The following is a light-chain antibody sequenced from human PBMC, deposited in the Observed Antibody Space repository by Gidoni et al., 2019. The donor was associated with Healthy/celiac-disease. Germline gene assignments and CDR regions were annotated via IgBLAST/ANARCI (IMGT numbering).Light chain of an antibody. CDR2: WAS. J-gene: IGKJ4*01. V-gene: IGKV4-1*01. CDR1: QSVLYSSNNKNY. CDR3: QQYYSTPLT. Sequence: DIVMTQSPDHLAVSLGERATINCKSSQSVLYSSNNKNYLAWYQQKPGQPPKLLIYWASTRESVVPDRFSGSGSGTDFTLTISSLQAEDVAVYYCQQYYSTPLTFGGGTKVEIK.